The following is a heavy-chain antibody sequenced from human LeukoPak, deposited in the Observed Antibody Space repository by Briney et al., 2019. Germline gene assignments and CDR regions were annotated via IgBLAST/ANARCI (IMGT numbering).Heavy chain of an antibody. V-gene: IGHV3-23*01. D-gene: IGHD1-26*01. J-gene: IGHJ4*02. CDR2: ISGSGGST. CDR1: GFTFSSYA. CDR3: AREVEQQPGAVGGSYTDY. Sequence: GGSLRLSCAASGFTFSSYAMSWVRQAPGKGLEWVSGISGSGGSTYYADSVKGRFTISRDNSKNTLYVQMNSLRAEDTAVYYCAREVEQQPGAVGGSYTDYWGQGTLVTVSS.